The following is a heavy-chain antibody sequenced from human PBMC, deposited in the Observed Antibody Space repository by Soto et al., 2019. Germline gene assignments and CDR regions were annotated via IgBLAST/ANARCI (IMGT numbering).Heavy chain of an antibody. CDR3: ARGRGSGSYYPWFDP. D-gene: IGHD3-10*01. CDR1: GGSFSGYY. Sequence: SETLSLTCAVYGGSFSGYYWSWIRQPPGKGLEWIGEINHSGSTNYNPSLKSRVTISVDTSKNQFSLKLSSVTAADTAVYYCARGRGSGSYYPWFDPWGQGTLVTSPQ. J-gene: IGHJ5*02. V-gene: IGHV4-34*01. CDR2: INHSGST.